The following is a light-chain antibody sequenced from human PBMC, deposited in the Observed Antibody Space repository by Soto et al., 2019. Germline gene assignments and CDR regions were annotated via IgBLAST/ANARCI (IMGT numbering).Light chain of an antibody. J-gene: IGLJ1*01. CDR2: ANN. V-gene: IGLV1-40*01. Sequence: QSVLTQPPSVSGAPGQRVTISCTGSSSNIGADYDVHWYQQFPGTAPRLLIYANNNRPSGVPDRFSGSKSGTSASLAITGLQADDEAEYYCQSYDFGLSAHNYVFXTGTKVTVL. CDR3: QSYDFGLSAHNYV. CDR1: SSNIGADYD.